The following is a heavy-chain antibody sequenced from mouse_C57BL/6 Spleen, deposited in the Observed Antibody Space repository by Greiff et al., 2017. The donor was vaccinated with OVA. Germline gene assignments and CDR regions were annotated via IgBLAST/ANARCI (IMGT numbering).Heavy chain of an antibody. CDR2: ISYDGSN. CDR1: GYSITSGYY. J-gene: IGHJ3*01. V-gene: IGHV3-6*01. D-gene: IGHD1-1*01. CDR3: ARDYGSSYMFAY. Sequence: EVHLVESGPGLVKPSQSLSLTCSVTGYSITSGYYWNWIRQFPGNKLEWMGYISYDGSNNYNPSLKNRISITRDTSKNQFFLKMNSVTTEDTATYYGARDYGSSYMFAYWGQGTLVTVSA.